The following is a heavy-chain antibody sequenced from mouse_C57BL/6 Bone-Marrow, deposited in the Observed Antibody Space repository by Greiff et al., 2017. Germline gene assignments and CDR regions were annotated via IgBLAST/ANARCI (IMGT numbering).Heavy chain of an antibody. D-gene: IGHD1-1*01. Sequence: VQLKQSGAELVKPGASVKLSCTASGFNIKDYYIHWVKQRTEQGLEWIGRIDPEDGETKYAPKFQDKATITADTSSNTAYLQLSSLTSEDTAVYYCARSRMYYGTNSWGQGTTLTVSS. CDR3: ARSRMYYGTNS. CDR1: GFNIKDYY. CDR2: IDPEDGET. J-gene: IGHJ2*01. V-gene: IGHV14-2*01.